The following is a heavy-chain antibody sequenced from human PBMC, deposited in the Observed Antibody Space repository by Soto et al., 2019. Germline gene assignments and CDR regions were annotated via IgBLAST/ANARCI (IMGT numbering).Heavy chain of an antibody. Sequence: QVKLVESGGGVVQAGRSLRLSCEASGFAFRSYGMHWVRQAPGKGLEWVAVISPDGSSKDYADSVKGRFTISRDNSKNTLYLQMNRLRVEDPAVYYCPNPRSSLQWPPFDPWGHGPQVSVPS. CDR2: ISPDGSSK. V-gene: IGHV3-30*18. D-gene: IGHD6-19*01. J-gene: IGHJ5*02. CDR1: GFAFRSYG. CDR3: PNPRSSLQWPPFDP.